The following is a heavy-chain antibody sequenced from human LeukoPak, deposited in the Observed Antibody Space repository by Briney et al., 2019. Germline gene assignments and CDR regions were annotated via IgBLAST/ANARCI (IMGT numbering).Heavy chain of an antibody. CDR1: GFTVSRNS. J-gene: IGHJ4*02. CDR3: ASTYSSTWSYINFDY. Sequence: GGSLRLACAAAGFTVSRNSINSVRQAARKWREWGSYIVMISSTIYYADSVKCRFTISRDNAQNSLYLQMNSLRAEEPAVYYCASTYSSTWSYINFDYWGQGTLVTVSS. V-gene: IGHV3-48*01. D-gene: IGHD6-13*01. CDR2: IVMISSTI.